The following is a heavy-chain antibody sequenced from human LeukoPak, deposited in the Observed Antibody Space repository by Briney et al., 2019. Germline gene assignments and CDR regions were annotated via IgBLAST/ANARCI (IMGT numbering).Heavy chain of an antibody. J-gene: IGHJ6*03. D-gene: IGHD4-23*01. CDR1: GGSISSSSYY. CDR2: ISYSGNT. V-gene: IGHV4-39*07. Sequence: SETLSLTCTVSGGSISSSSYYWGWIRQPPGKGLEWIGSISYSGNTYYNPSLKSRVTISVHTSKNQFSLKLNSVTAADTAVYYCARTGNPVSYYYMDVWGKGTTVTVSS. CDR3: ARTGNPVSYYYMDV.